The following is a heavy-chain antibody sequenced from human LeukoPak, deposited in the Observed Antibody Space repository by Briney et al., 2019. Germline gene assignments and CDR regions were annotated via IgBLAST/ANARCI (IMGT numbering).Heavy chain of an antibody. CDR2: ISGSSSYI. J-gene: IGHJ4*02. CDR1: GFTFSSYS. Sequence: GGSLRLSCAASGFTFSSYSMNWVRQAPGKGLEWVSSISGSSSYIYYADSVKGRFTISRDNAKNSLYLQMNSLKTEDTAVYYCTRAGGSLGIRPRYFDYWGQGTLVTVSS. D-gene: IGHD1-26*01. V-gene: IGHV3-21*03. CDR3: TRAGGSLGIRPRYFDY.